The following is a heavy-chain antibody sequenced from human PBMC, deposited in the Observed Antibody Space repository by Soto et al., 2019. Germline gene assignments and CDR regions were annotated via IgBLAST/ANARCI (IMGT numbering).Heavy chain of an antibody. V-gene: IGHV4-31*03. J-gene: IGHJ4*02. Sequence: PSETLSLTCTVSGGSISSGGYYWSWIRQHPGKGLEWIGYIYYSGSTYYNPSLKSRVTISVDTSKNQFSLKLSSVTAADTAVYYCARAYYYDSSPQGYWGQGTLVTVSS. D-gene: IGHD3-22*01. CDR3: ARAYYYDSSPQGY. CDR1: GGSISSGGYY. CDR2: IYYSGST.